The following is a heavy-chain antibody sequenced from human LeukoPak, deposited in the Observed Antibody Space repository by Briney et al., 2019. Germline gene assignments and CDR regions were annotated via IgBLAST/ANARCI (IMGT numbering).Heavy chain of an antibody. J-gene: IGHJ4*02. CDR1: GFTFSTYS. D-gene: IGHD6-13*01. Sequence: GGSLRLSCAASGFTFSTYSMNWVRQAPGKGLEWVSSISRNSRYIYYADSMRGRFTIPRDNAKNSLYLQMNSLKPEDTAVYYCARVAEAAAFDSWGQGTLVTVSS. V-gene: IGHV3-21*06. CDR2: ISRNSRYI. CDR3: ARVAEAAAFDS.